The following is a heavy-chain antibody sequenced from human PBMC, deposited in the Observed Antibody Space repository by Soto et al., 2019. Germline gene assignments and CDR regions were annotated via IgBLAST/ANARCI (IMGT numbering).Heavy chain of an antibody. V-gene: IGHV4-4*07. CDR1: GGSISGYF. D-gene: IGHD1-26*01. CDR3: ARSTSGSPFDY. J-gene: IGHJ4*02. Sequence: SETLSLTCTVSGGSISGYFWNWIRQPAGKGLEWIGRFYISGSTNYNLSLKSRVSMSGDTSKKQFSLKLSSVTAADTAVYYCARSTSGSPFDYWGPGVPVTVSS. CDR2: FYISGST.